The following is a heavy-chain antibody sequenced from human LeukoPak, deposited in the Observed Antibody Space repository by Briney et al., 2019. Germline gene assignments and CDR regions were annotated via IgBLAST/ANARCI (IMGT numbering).Heavy chain of an antibody. D-gene: IGHD3-10*01. CDR1: GGSFGGYY. J-gene: IGHJ6*02. V-gene: IGHV4-34*01. Sequence: SETLSLTCAVYGGSFGGYYWSWIRQPPGKGLEWIGEINHSGSTNYNPSLKSRVTISVDTSKNQFSLKLSSVTAADTAVYYCARVDPMVRGVLSSYYYYYGMDVWGQGTTVTVSS. CDR2: INHSGST. CDR3: ARVDPMVRGVLSSYYYYYGMDV.